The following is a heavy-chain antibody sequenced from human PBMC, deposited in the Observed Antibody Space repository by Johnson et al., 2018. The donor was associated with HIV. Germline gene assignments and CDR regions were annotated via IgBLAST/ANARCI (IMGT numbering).Heavy chain of an antibody. CDR2: INSDGSST. D-gene: IGHD5-24*01. CDR1: GFTFNTNK. V-gene: IGHV3-74*02. CDR3: ARKNGRWLQDGAFDI. J-gene: IGHJ3*02. Sequence: VQLVESGGGVVRPGGSLRLSCAASGFTFNTNKMYWVRQAPGKGLVWVSRINSDGSSTSYADSVKGRFTISRDNAKNTLYLQMNSLRAEDTAVYYCARKNGRWLQDGAFDIWGQGTMVTVSS.